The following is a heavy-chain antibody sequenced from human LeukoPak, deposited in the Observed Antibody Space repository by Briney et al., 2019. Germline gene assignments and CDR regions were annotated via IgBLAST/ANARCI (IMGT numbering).Heavy chain of an antibody. Sequence: SETLSLTCTASGGSLSSSGYYWGWLRQPPGKELDWIGSIYYSGSTYYNPSLKSRITISVDACKNLFSLKRSSVTAADTAVYYCARVAYSGGDCYSRFDPWGQGTLVTVSS. CDR3: ARVAYSGGDCYSRFDP. CDR1: GGSLSSSGYY. J-gene: IGHJ5*02. V-gene: IGHV4-39*07. D-gene: IGHD2-21*02. CDR2: IYYSGST.